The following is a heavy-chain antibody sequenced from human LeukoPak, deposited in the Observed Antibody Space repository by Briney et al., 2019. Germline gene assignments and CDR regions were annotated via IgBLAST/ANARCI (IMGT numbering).Heavy chain of an antibody. V-gene: IGHV3-20*04. Sequence: GGSLRLSCAASGFTFDDYGMSWVRQAPGKGLEWVSGINWNGGRTGYADSVKGRFTISRDNAKNSPYLQMNSLRAEDTAIYYCVRDVGAVRGEVYFDYWGQGTLVTVSS. D-gene: IGHD3-16*01. CDR3: VRDVGAVRGEVYFDY. CDR1: GFTFDDYG. CDR2: INWNGGRT. J-gene: IGHJ4*02.